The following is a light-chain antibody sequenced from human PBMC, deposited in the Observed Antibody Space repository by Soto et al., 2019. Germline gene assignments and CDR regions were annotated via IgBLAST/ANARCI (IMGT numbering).Light chain of an antibody. J-gene: IGKJ1*01. CDR1: QSVSTD. Sequence: EIVLTQSPATLSVSPGEGVTLSCRASQSVSTDLAWYQQKPGQAPRLLIYGASIRAIGVPDRFSGSGSGTDFTFTISSLQSEDSAIYYCQQYFRWPPWTFGQGTKVDIK. V-gene: IGKV3-15*01. CDR3: QQYFRWPPWT. CDR2: GAS.